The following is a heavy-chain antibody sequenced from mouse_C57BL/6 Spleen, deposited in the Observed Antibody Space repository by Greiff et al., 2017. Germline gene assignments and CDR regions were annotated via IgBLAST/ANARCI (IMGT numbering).Heavy chain of an antibody. V-gene: IGHV1-69*01. D-gene: IGHD2-14*01. CDR1: GYTFTSYW. CDR3: ARRRYPGRFDY. J-gene: IGHJ3*01. Sequence: QVQLQQPGAELVMPGASVKLSCKASGYTFTSYWMHWVKQRPGQGLEWIGEIDPSGSCTNYNQKFKGKSTLTVDKSSSTAYMQLSSLTSADDAVYYCARRRYPGRFDYWGQGTMVTVSA. CDR2: IDPSGSCT.